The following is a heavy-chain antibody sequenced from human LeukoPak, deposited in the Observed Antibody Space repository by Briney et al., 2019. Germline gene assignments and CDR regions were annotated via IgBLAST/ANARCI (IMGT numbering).Heavy chain of an antibody. CDR2: MNPNSANT. D-gene: IGHD3-3*01. V-gene: IGHV1-8*03. CDR1: GYTFTSYD. CDR3: ARRGTIFGRGGWFDP. Sequence: ASVKVSCKASGYTFTSYDISWVRQATGQGLEWMGWMNPNSANTGYAQKFQGRVTLTRNISINTAYLELSSLRSDDTAVYYCARRGTIFGRGGWFDPWGQGTLVTVSS. J-gene: IGHJ5*02.